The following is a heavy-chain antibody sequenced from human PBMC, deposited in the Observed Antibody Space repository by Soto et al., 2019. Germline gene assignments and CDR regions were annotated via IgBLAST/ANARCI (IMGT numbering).Heavy chain of an antibody. V-gene: IGHV4-39*01. CDR3: ARLRAPPDTLRLGAPRPDY. CDR2: IYYSGST. Sequence: PSETLSLTCTVSGGSISSSSYYWGWIRQPPGKGLEWIGSIYYSGSTYYNPSLKSRVTISVDTSKNQFSLKLSSVTAADTAVYYCARLRAPPDTLRLGAPRPDYWGQGPLVSVAS. D-gene: IGHD3-16*01. J-gene: IGHJ4*02. CDR1: GGSISSSSYY.